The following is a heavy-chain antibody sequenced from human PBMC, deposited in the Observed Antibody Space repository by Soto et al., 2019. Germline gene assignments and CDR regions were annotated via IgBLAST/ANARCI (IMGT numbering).Heavy chain of an antibody. CDR1: GFTFSGYT. CDR2: ITSRGSYR. J-gene: IGHJ5*02. V-gene: IGHV3-21*01. D-gene: IGHD2-2*01. Sequence: ESGGGLVKPGGSLRLSCAASGFTFSGYTMNWVRQAPGKGLEWVAPITSRGSYRYYADSVRGRFTISRDNAKNSLYLQMSSLRAEDTAVYYCARASNTSSRVRYRDPWGQGTLVAVSS. CDR3: ARASNTSSRVRYRDP.